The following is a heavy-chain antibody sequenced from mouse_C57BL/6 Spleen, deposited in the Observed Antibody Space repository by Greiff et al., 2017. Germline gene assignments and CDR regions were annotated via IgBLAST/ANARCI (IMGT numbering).Heavy chain of an antibody. CDR3: ARRVDVGGGYPWFAY. Sequence: EVQLVESGGDLVKPGGSLKLSCAASGFTFSSYGMSWVRQTPDQRLEWVATISSGGSCTNYPASVKGRFTISRDNAKNTLYLQMSSLQSEDTAKYYGARRVDVGGGYPWFAYWGQGTLVTVSA. D-gene: IGHD2-2*01. CDR1: GFTFSSYG. V-gene: IGHV5-6*01. CDR2: ISSGGSCT. J-gene: IGHJ3*01.